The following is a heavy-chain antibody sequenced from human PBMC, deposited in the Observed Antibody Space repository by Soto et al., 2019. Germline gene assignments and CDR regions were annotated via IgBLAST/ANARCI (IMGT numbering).Heavy chain of an antibody. D-gene: IGHD6-13*01. Sequence: SETLSLTCTVSGGSISSSSYYWGWIRQPPGKGLEWIGSIYYSGSTYYNPSLKSRVTISVDTSKNQFSLKLSSVTAADTAVYYCARLFLAAAGTFRYYYYYGMDVWGQGTTVTVSS. CDR2: IYYSGST. CDR1: GGSISSSSYY. J-gene: IGHJ6*02. V-gene: IGHV4-39*01. CDR3: ARLFLAAAGTFRYYYYYGMDV.